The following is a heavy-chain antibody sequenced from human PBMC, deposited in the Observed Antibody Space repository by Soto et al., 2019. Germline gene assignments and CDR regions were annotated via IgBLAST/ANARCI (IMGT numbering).Heavy chain of an antibody. J-gene: IGHJ4*02. D-gene: IGHD3-22*01. CDR3: ARDLHYDSSGYPGYYFDY. V-gene: IGHV3-48*02. CDR2: ISSSSSTI. CDR1: GFTFSSYS. Sequence: EVQLVESGGGLVQPGGSLRLSCAASGFTFSSYSMNWVRQAPGKGLEWVSYISSSSSTIYYADSVKGRFTISRDNAKNSXFLQMNSLRDEDTAVYYCARDLHYDSSGYPGYYFDYWGQGTLVTVSS.